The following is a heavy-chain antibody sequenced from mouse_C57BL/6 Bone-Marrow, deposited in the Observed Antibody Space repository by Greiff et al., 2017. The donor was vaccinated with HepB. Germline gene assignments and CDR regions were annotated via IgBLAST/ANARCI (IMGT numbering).Heavy chain of an antibody. J-gene: IGHJ1*03. V-gene: IGHV1-53*01. CDR2: INPSNGGT. CDR1: GYTFTSYW. D-gene: IGHD2-1*01. CDR3: AAFDLLPYWYFDV. Sequence: QVQLQQPGTELVKPGASVKLSCKASGYTFTSYWMHWVKQRPGQGLEWIGNINPSNGGTNSNEKFKSKATLTVDKSSSPAYMQLSSLTSEDSAVYYCAAFDLLPYWYFDVWGTGTTVTVSS.